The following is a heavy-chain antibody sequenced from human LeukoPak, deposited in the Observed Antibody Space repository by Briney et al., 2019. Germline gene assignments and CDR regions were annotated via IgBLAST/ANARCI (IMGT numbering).Heavy chain of an antibody. CDR1: GDSVTSNSAA. CDR2: TYYRCNWYN. V-gene: IGHV6-1*01. J-gene: IGHJ4*02. D-gene: IGHD6-19*01. Sequence: SQTLSLTCAISGDSVTSNSAAWNWIRQSPSRVLEWLGRTYYRCNWYNDYAESVKSRITINPDTSKNQFSLQLNSVTPEDTAVYYCARYTILAVAGTFDYWGQGTLVTVSS. CDR3: ARYTILAVAGTFDY.